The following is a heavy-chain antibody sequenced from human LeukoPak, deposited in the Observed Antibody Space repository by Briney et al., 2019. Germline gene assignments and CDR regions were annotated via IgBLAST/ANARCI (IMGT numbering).Heavy chain of an antibody. CDR1: GCTFTSYG. CDR2: INPNSGGT. D-gene: IGHD6-13*01. Sequence: ASVKVSCKASGCTFTSYGISWVRQAPGQGLEWMGWINPNSGGTNYAQKFQGRVTMTRDTSISTAYMELSRLRSDDTAVYYCARVYSGNWFDPWGQGTLVTVSS. CDR3: ARVYSGNWFDP. J-gene: IGHJ5*02. V-gene: IGHV1-2*02.